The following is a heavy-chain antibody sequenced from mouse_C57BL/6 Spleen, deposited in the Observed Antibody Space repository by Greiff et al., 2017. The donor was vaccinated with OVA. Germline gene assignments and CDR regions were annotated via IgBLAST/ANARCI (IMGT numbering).Heavy chain of an antibody. V-gene: IGHV3-6*01. Sequence: EVQLQQSGPGLVKPSQSLSLTCSVTGYSITSGYYWNWLRQFPGNKLEWMGYISYDGSNNYNPSLKNRISITRDTSKNQFFLKLNSVTTEDTATYYCASLPLAYWGQGTLVTVSA. CDR3: ASLPLAY. CDR1: GYSITSGYY. D-gene: IGHD2-10*01. J-gene: IGHJ3*01. CDR2: ISYDGSN.